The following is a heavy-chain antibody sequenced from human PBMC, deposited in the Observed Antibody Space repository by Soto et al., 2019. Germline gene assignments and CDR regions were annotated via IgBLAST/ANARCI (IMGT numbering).Heavy chain of an antibody. D-gene: IGHD6-6*01. CDR1: GFTFSSYA. J-gene: IGHJ6*02. Sequence: QVQLVESGGGVVQPGRSLRLSCAASGFTFSSYAMHWVRQAPGKGLEWVAVISYDGGNKYYADSVKGRFTISRDKSKNTLYLQMNSLRAEDTAVYYCAREAYSSSRYGMDVWGQGTTVTVSS. V-gene: IGHV3-30-3*01. CDR3: AREAYSSSRYGMDV. CDR2: ISYDGGNK.